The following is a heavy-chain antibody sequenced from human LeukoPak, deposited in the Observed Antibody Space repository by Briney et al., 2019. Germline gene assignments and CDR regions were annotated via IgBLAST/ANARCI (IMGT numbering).Heavy chain of an antibody. CDR2: ISSSSSYI. J-gene: IGHJ5*02. CDR1: GITFSSYS. Sequence: PGGSLRLSCAAPGITFSSYSMNWVRQAPGKGLEWVSCISSSSSYIYYADSVKDQFTISRDNAKNSLYLQMNSLRAEDTAVYYCAKDLKGAGRFDPWGQGTLVTVSS. V-gene: IGHV3-21*04. CDR3: AKDLKGAGRFDP. D-gene: IGHD1-26*01.